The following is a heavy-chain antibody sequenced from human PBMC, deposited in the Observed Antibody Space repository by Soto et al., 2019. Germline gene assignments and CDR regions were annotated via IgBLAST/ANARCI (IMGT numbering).Heavy chain of an antibody. Sequence: EVQLLESGGGLVQPGGSLRLSCAASGFTFSSYAMSWVRQAPGKGLEWVSAISGSGGSTYYADSVKGRFTISRDNSKNTLYLQMNSLRAEDTAVYYCAKSYDFWSGYYSGTRLFDPWGPGTLVTVSS. J-gene: IGHJ5*02. CDR1: GFTFSSYA. D-gene: IGHD3-3*01. V-gene: IGHV3-23*01. CDR2: ISGSGGST. CDR3: AKSYDFWSGYYSGTRLFDP.